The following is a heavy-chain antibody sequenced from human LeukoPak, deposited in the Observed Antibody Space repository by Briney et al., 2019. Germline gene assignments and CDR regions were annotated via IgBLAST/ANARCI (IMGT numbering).Heavy chain of an antibody. CDR2: IYTNGGA. CDR1: GGSVTSGNYY. CDR3: AREPPGY. J-gene: IGHJ4*02. V-gene: IGHV4-61*02. Sequence: SQTLSLTCTVSGGSVTSGNYYWNWIRQPAGKGLEWIGRIYTNGGASYNPSLKSRVTISIDASKDQFSLKLSSVTAADTAVYYCAREPPGYWGQGILVTVSS.